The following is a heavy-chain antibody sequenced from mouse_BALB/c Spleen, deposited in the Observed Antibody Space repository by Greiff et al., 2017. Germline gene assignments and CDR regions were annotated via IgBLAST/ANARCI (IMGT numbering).Heavy chain of an antibody. Sequence: EVKLVESGPGLVKPSQSLSLTCTVTGYSITSDYAWNWIRQFPGNKLEWMGYISYSGSTSYNPSLKSRISITRDTSKNQFFLQLNSVTTEDTATYYCASDGWYFDVWGAGTTVTVSS. V-gene: IGHV3-2*02. CDR3: ASDGWYFDV. CDR1: GYSITSDYA. D-gene: IGHD2-3*01. CDR2: ISYSGST. J-gene: IGHJ1*01.